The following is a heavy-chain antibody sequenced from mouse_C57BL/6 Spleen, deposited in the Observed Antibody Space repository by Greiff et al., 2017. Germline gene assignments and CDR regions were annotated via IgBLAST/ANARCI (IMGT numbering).Heavy chain of an antibody. CDR1: GYAFSSSW. CDR3: ARSTHCDY. V-gene: IGHV1-82*01. D-gene: IGHD6-1*01. CDR2: IYPGDGDT. Sequence: QVQLQQSGPELVKPGASVKISCKASGYAFSSSWMNWVKQRPGKGLEWIGRIYPGDGDTNYNGKFKGKATLTADKSSSTAYMQLSSRTSEDSAVYFCARSTHCDYWGQGTSVTVSS. J-gene: IGHJ4*01.